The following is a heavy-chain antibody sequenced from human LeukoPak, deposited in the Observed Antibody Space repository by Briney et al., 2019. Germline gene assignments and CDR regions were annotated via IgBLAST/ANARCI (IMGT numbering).Heavy chain of an antibody. D-gene: IGHD4-17*01. Sequence: GGSLRLSCAASGFTVSSNYMSWVRQAPGKGLEWVSVIYSGGSTYYADSVKGRFTISRDNSKNTLYLQMNSLRAEDTAVYYCARAYYGDASFDYWGQGTLVTASS. CDR2: IYSGGST. V-gene: IGHV3-53*01. CDR1: GFTVSSNY. J-gene: IGHJ4*02. CDR3: ARAYYGDASFDY.